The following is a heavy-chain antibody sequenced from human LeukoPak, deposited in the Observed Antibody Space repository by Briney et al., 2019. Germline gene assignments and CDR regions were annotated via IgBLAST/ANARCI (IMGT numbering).Heavy chain of an antibody. V-gene: IGHV1-69*13. J-gene: IGHJ5*02. D-gene: IGHD2-2*01. CDR1: GYTFTSYY. Sequence: ASVKVSCKASGYTFTSYYMHWVRQAPGQGLEWMGGIIPIFGTANYAQKFQGRVTITADESTSTAYMELSSLRSEDTAVYYCARALIVVVPAATHNWFDPWGQGTLVTVSS. CDR3: ARALIVVVPAATHNWFDP. CDR2: IIPIFGTA.